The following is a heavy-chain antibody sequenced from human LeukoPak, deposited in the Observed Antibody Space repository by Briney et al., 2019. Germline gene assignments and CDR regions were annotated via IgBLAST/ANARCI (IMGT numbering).Heavy chain of an antibody. D-gene: IGHD6-19*01. Sequence: PGGSLRLSCAASGFTFSSYAMHWVRQAPGKGLEWVAVISYDGSNEYYADSVKGRFTISRDNSRNTLYVQMNSLRAEDTAVYYCARDLYSAGWFPDFWGQGTLVTVSS. J-gene: IGHJ4*02. CDR3: ARDLYSAGWFPDF. CDR2: ISYDGSNE. V-gene: IGHV3-30-3*01. CDR1: GFTFSSYA.